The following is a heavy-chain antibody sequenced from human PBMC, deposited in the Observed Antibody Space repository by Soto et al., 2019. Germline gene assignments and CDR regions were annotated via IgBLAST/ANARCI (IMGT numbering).Heavy chain of an antibody. CDR3: ARDWTASSVGGFDY. CDR1: GGTFSSFG. CDR2: LIPIFGTA. J-gene: IGHJ4*02. Sequence: VQLVQSGAEVKKPGSSVKVSCKASGGTFSSFGITWVRQAPGQGLEWMGGLIPIFGTANYAQKFQGRVTITADDSTSTAYMELSSLRFEDTAVYFCARDWTASSVGGFDYWGQGTLVTVSS. V-gene: IGHV1-69*12. D-gene: IGHD3-16*01.